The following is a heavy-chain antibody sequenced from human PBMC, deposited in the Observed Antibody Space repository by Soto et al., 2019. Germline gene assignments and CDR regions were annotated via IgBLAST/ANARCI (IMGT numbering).Heavy chain of an antibody. V-gene: IGHV4-39*01. CDR2: IYYSGST. CDR3: ARVSSSWYPHGMDV. J-gene: IGHJ6*02. Sequence: SETMSVTCTVSGGSLSSSSYYWGWIRQPPGKGLEWIGSIYYSGSTYYNPSLKSRVTISVDTSKNQFSLKLSSVTAADTAVYYCARVSSSWYPHGMDVWGQGTTVTVSS. CDR1: GGSLSSSSYY. D-gene: IGHD6-13*01.